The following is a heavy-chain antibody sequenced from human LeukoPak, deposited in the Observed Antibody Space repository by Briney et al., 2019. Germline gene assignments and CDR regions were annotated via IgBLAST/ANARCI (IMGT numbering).Heavy chain of an antibody. J-gene: IGHJ4*02. Sequence: PGGSLRLSCGASGFTYSNYARHWVRQAPAKGLEWVAVISYDGSNKYYADSVKGRFTISRDNSKNTLYLQMNSLRAEDTAVYYCARINGYSYGYNDYWGQGTLVTVSS. CDR3: ARINGYSYGYNDY. V-gene: IGHV3-30-3*01. CDR2: ISYDGSNK. CDR1: GFTYSNYA. D-gene: IGHD5-18*01.